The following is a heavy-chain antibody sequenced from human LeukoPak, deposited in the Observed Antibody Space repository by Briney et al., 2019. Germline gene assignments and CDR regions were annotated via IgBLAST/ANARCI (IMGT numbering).Heavy chain of an antibody. CDR1: GHTLSELT. Sequence: ASVKVSCKVFGHTLSELTMHWVRQAPGKGLEWMGGFDPENDERMYAGKFRGRVTMTEDISTDTAYMELSSLRSEDTAVYFCATEMTSVVPDYWGQGTLVTVPS. CDR3: ATEMTSVVPDY. V-gene: IGHV1-24*01. D-gene: IGHD4-11*01. J-gene: IGHJ4*02. CDR2: FDPENDER.